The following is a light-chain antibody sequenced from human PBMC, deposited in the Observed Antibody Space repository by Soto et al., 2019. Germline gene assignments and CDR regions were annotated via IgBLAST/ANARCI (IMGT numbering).Light chain of an antibody. CDR1: QSVSSN. J-gene: IGKJ4*01. V-gene: IGKV3-15*01. CDR3: QQYNNWPPLT. Sequence: EIVMTQSPATLSVSPGERATLSCRASQSVSSNLAWYQQNPGQAPRLLIYGASTRATGIPARFSGSGSGTEFTLTISSLQSEDFAFYYCQQYNNWPPLTFGGGTKVEIK. CDR2: GAS.